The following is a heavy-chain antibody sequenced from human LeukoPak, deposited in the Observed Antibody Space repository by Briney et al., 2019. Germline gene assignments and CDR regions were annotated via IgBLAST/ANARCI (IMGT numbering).Heavy chain of an antibody. V-gene: IGHV4-4*07. D-gene: IGHD3-10*01. J-gene: IGHJ5*02. CDR3: ARDSGTTGEVKFDP. Sequence: SETLSLTCTVSGGSISSYYLSWIRQTAGKGLEWIGRMYSSGSNYNPSLKSRVTMSIDTSTNQLSLKLSSVTAADTAVYYCARDSGTTGEVKFDPWGQGTLVIVSS. CDR1: GGSISSYY. CDR2: MYSSGS.